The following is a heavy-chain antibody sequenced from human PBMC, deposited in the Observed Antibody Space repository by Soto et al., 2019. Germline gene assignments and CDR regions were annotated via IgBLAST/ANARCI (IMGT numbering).Heavy chain of an antibody. D-gene: IGHD3-3*01. J-gene: IGHJ4*02. CDR1: GFTFSNAW. CDR2: IKSKTDGGTT. Sequence: GGSLRLSCAASGFTFSNAWMSWVRQAPGKGLEWVGRIKSKTDGGTTDYAAPVKGRFTISRDDSKNTLYLQMNSLKTEDTAVYYCTTDIRFLEWLLFDYWGQGTLVTVSS. V-gene: IGHV3-15*01. CDR3: TTDIRFLEWLLFDY.